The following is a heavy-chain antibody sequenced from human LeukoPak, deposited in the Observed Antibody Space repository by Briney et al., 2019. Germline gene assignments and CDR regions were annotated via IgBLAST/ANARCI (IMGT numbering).Heavy chain of an antibody. V-gene: IGHV3-53*01. CDR2: IYSGGSI. J-gene: IGHJ4*02. CDR1: GFTVSSNY. Sequence: GGSLRLSCAASGFTVSSNYMTWVRQAPGKGLEWVTVIYSGGSIYYADSVKGRFTISRDDSKNTLYLQMNSLRAEDTAVYYCARALYGDYGIFDYWGQGTLVSVSS. CDR3: ARALYGDYGIFDY. D-gene: IGHD4-17*01.